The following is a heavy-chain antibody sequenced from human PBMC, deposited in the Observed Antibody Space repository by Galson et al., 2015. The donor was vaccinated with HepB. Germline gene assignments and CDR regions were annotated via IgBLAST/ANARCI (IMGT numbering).Heavy chain of an antibody. CDR3: AKSPVTNEGAFDI. D-gene: IGHD4-17*01. CDR1: GFTFDDYA. Sequence: SLRLSCAASGFTFDDYAMHWVRQAPGKGLEWVSGISWNSGSIGCADSVKGRFTISRDNAKNSLYLQMNSLRAEDTALYYCAKSPVTNEGAFDIWGQGTMVTVSS. CDR2: ISWNSGSI. J-gene: IGHJ3*02. V-gene: IGHV3-9*01.